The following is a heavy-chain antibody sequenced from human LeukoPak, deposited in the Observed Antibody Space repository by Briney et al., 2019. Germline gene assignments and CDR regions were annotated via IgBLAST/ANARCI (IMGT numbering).Heavy chain of an antibody. CDR3: ARDIESGYFDY. CDR1: GFTFSNYD. J-gene: IGHJ4*02. CDR2: ISYDKSDK. Sequence: GSLRLSCAASGFTFSNYDMHWVRQAPGKGLEWVAVISYDKSDKYCADSVKGRFTISRDNSKNTLYLQMNSLRAEDTAVYYCARDIESGYFDYWGQGTLVTVSS. V-gene: IGHV3-33*01. D-gene: IGHD3-16*02.